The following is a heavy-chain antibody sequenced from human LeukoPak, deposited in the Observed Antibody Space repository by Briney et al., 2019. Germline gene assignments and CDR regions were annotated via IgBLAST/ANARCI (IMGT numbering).Heavy chain of an antibody. V-gene: IGHV1-3*01. CDR2: INAGNGNT. D-gene: IGHD6-13*01. CDR3: ARPRSSSWPYDAFDI. CDR1: GYTFTSYA. J-gene: IGHJ3*02. Sequence: ASVKVSCKASGYTFTSYAMHWVRQAPGQRLEWMGWINAGNGNTKYSQKFQGRVTITRDTSAGTAYMELSSLRSEDTAVYYCARPRSSSWPYDAFDIWGQGTMVTVSS.